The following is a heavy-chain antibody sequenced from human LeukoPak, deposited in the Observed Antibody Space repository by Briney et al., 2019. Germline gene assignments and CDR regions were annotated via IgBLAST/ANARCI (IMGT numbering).Heavy chain of an antibody. Sequence: GGSRRLSCAASGFTFRGNLLHWVRQAPGKGLEWVAGSSSDGGEQYYADSVKGRFTFSRDNSKSTLVLQMSSLRPDDTAVYYCARESSSRRFVFDVWGQGTVVTVSS. CDR3: ARESSSRRFVFDV. CDR1: GFTFRGNL. CDR2: SSSDGGEQ. J-gene: IGHJ3*01. D-gene: IGHD6-13*01. V-gene: IGHV3-30*15.